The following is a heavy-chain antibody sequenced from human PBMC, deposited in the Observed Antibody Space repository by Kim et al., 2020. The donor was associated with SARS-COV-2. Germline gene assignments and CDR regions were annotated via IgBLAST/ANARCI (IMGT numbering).Heavy chain of an antibody. CDR1: GGSFSGYY. CDR3: ARGGWSRWYMDG. J-gene: IGHJ6*03. CDR2: INHGGST. D-gene: IGHD2-15*01. V-gene: IGHV4-34*01. Sequence: SETLSLTCAVYGGSFSGYYWTWIRQPPGNGLEWIGEINHGGSTNYNPSLKSRVTISVDTSKNQFSLKLSSVTAADTAVYYCARGGWSRWYMDGWGKGTTV.